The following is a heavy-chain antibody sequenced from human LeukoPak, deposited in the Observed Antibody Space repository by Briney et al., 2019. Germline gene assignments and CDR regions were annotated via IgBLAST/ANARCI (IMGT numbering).Heavy chain of an antibody. CDR1: GGSFSGYY. J-gene: IGHJ6*02. V-gene: IGHV4-34*01. CDR2: INHSGST. D-gene: IGHD3-3*01. Sequence: SETLSLTCAVYGGSFSGYYWSWIRQPPGKGLEWIGEINHSGSTNYNPSLKSRVTISVDTSKNQFSLKLSSVTAADTAVYYCARLAYDFWSGYSCGGVYYYGMDVWGQGTTVTVSS. CDR3: ARLAYDFWSGYSCGGVYYYGMDV.